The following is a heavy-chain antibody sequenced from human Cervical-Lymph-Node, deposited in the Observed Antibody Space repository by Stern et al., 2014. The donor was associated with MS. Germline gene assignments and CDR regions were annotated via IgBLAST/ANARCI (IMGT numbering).Heavy chain of an antibody. CDR3: ARLWAPAAPRDFDY. D-gene: IGHD2-15*01. V-gene: IGHV1-2*06. CDR1: GSTFTGHY. CDR2: INPNRGGT. Sequence: MQLVQSGAEVKKPGASVKVSCSSSGSTFTGHYINWVRQVPGQGLEWMGRINPNRGGTEYAQKFRGRITMTRDTSISTAYMELSGLRSDDTAVYYCARLWAPAAPRDFDYWGQGTLVTVSS. J-gene: IGHJ4*02.